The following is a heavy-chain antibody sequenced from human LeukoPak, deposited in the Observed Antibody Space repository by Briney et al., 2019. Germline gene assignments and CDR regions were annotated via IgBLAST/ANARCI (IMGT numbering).Heavy chain of an antibody. D-gene: IGHD6-13*01. CDR1: GGSFSGYY. V-gene: IGHV4-34*01. J-gene: IGHJ4*02. CDR3: AREEAAAARSFDY. Sequence: SETLSLTCAVYGGSFSGYYWSWIRQPPGKGLEWIGEINHSGSTNYNPSLKSRVTISVDTSKNQFSLKLSSVTAADTAVYYCAREEAAAARSFDYWGQGTLVTVSS. CDR2: INHSGST.